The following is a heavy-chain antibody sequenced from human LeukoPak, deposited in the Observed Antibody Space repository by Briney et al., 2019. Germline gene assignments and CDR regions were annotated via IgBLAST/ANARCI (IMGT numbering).Heavy chain of an antibody. Sequence: PGGSLRLSCAASGFTFSSYSMNWVRQAPGKGLEWIGSIYHSGSTYYNPSLKSRVTISVDTSKNQFSLKLSSVTAADTAVYYCARDASRGDDAFDIWGQGTMVTVSS. CDR2: IYHSGST. CDR1: GFTFSSYS. D-gene: IGHD3-10*01. V-gene: IGHV4-38-2*02. CDR3: ARDASRGDDAFDI. J-gene: IGHJ3*02.